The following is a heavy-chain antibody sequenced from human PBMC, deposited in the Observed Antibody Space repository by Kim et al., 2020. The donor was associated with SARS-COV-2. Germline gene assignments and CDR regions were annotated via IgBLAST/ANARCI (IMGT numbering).Heavy chain of an antibody. V-gene: IGHV4-39*01. Sequence: SETLSLTCTVSGGSISSSSYYWGWIRQPPGKGLEWIGSIYYSGSTYYNPSLKSRVTISVDTSKNQFSLKLSSVTAADTAVYYCASPNPPYCSSTSCISQDDYWGQGTLVTVSS. CDR3: ASPNPPYCSSTSCISQDDY. D-gene: IGHD2-2*01. J-gene: IGHJ4*02. CDR2: IYYSGST. CDR1: GGSISSSSYY.